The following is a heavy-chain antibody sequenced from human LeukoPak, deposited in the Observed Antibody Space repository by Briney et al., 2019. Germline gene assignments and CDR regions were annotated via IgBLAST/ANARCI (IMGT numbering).Heavy chain of an antibody. CDR3: ARDRRFRFDP. V-gene: IGHV4-61*01. CDR1: GGSVSSGSYY. J-gene: IGHJ5*02. Sequence: SETLSLTCTVSGGSVSSGSYYWSWIRQPPGKGLEWIGYIYYSGSTNYNPSLKSRATISVDTSKNQFSLKLSSVTAADTAVYYCARDRRFRFDPWGQGTLVTVSS. CDR2: IYYSGST.